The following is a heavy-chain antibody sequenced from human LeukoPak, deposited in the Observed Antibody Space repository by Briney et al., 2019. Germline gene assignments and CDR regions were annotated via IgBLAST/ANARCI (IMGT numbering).Heavy chain of an antibody. D-gene: IGHD3-22*01. Sequence: GGSLRLSCAASGFTFSSYAMSWVRQAPGKGLEWVSGITYGDGSTYYADSLKGRFTISRDNSKNTLYLQMNSLRAEDTAVYYCARDRDNSGSYAYYFDYWGQGTRVTVSS. V-gene: IGHV3-23*01. CDR1: GFTFSSYA. J-gene: IGHJ4*02. CDR2: ITYGDGST. CDR3: ARDRDNSGSYAYYFDY.